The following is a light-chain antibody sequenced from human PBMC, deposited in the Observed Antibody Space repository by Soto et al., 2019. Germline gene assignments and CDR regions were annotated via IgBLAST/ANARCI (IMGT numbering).Light chain of an antibody. CDR3: SSYSKNRTLL. J-gene: IGLJ2*01. Sequence: QAVVTQPASVSGSPGQSITVSCTGTSSDIGAHNFVSWYQQHPGKAPRLIIYEVTNRPSGLSDRFSGSKSGNTASLIISALQAEDEADYFCSSYSKNRTLLFGGGTKLTVL. V-gene: IGLV2-14*01. CDR2: EVT. CDR1: SSDIGAHNF.